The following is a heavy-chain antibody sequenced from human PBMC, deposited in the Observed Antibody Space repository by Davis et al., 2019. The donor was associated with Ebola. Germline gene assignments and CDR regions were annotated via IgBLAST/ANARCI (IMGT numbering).Heavy chain of an antibody. J-gene: IGHJ5*02. V-gene: IGHV4-39*07. CDR2: IYYSGST. CDR1: GGSISSSSYY. Sequence: MPSETLSLTCTVSGGSISSSSYYWGWIRQPPGKGLEWIGSIYYSGSTYYNPSLKSRVTISVDTSKNQFSLKLSSVTAADTAVYYCARDRPTFSSSWYGDNWFDPWGQGTLVTVSS. D-gene: IGHD6-13*01. CDR3: ARDRPTFSSSWYGDNWFDP.